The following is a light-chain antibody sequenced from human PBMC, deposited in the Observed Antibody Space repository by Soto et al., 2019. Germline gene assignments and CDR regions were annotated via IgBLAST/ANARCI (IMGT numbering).Light chain of an antibody. Sequence: QSVVTQPPSVSAAPGQKVTISCSGSSSSSHIGHHSVSWYQHLPGTAPKLLICDNDQRPSGIPARFSGSKSATSATLDITGLQTGDEADYYCGTWDTGLRAYVLGTGTKLTVL. CDR1: SSSSHIGHHS. CDR2: DND. J-gene: IGLJ1*01. CDR3: GTWDTGLRAYV. V-gene: IGLV1-51*01.